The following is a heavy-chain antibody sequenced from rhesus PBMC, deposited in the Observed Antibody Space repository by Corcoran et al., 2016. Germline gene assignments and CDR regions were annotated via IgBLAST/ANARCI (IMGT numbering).Heavy chain of an antibody. CDR1: GYSSSSGYY. CDR3: PRRGIAVIPFDY. J-gene: IGHJ4*01. Sequence: QVQLQESGPGLVKPSETLSLTWAVSGYSSSSGYYWGWTRQPPGTGLEYSGYVSGSSGRPSSNPSLKSLVTISKDTSKNQFSLKLTSVTAAGTAFYSCPRRGIAVIPFDYWGPGVLVTVSS. D-gene: IGHD1-1-1*01. CDR2: VSGSSGRP. V-gene: IGHV4-99*01.